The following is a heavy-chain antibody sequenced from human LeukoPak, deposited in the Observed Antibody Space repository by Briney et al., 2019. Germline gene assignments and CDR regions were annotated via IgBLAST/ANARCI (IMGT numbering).Heavy chain of an antibody. CDR1: GGSFSGYY. CDR3: ATLLGATKDY. CDR2: INHSGST. J-gene: IGHJ4*02. Sequence: PSETLSLTCAVYGGSFSGYYWSWIRQPPGKGLEWIGEINHSGSTNYNPSLKSRVTISVDTSKNQFSLKLSSVTAADTAVYYCATLLGATKDYWGQGTLVTVSS. D-gene: IGHD1-26*01. V-gene: IGHV4-34*01.